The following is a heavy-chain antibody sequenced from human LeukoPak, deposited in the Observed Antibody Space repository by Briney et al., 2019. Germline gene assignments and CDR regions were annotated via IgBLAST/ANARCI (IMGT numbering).Heavy chain of an antibody. CDR2: ISDSGGST. CDR1: GFTFSSYA. Sequence: GGSLKLSCAASGFTFSSYAMSWVRQAPGKGLEWVSSISDSGGSTYYADSVKGRFTISRDNSKNTLYLQMNSLRAEDTAVYYCAKDQVPLYSNSLGYFDYWGQGTLVTVSS. V-gene: IGHV3-23*01. J-gene: IGHJ4*02. CDR3: AKDQVPLYSNSLGYFDY. D-gene: IGHD4-11*01.